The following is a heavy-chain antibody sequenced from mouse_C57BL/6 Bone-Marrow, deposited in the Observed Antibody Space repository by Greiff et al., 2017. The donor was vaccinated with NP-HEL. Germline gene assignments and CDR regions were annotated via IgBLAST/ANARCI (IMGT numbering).Heavy chain of an antibody. J-gene: IGHJ3*01. V-gene: IGHV2-2*01. CDR3: ARNGDGSSLWFAY. CDR1: GFSLTSYG. CDR2: IWSGGST. Sequence: VKLMESGPGLVQPSQSLSITCTVSGFSLTSYGVHWVRQSPGKGLEWLGVIWSGGSTDYNAAFISRLSISKDNSKSQVFFKMNSLQADDTAIYYCARNGDGSSLWFAYWGQGTLVTVSA. D-gene: IGHD1-1*01.